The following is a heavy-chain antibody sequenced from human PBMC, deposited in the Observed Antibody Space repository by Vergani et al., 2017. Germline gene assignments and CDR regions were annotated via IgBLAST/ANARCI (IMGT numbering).Heavy chain of an antibody. D-gene: IGHD3-10*01. CDR1: GFTFSSYG. CDR2: ISYDGSNK. V-gene: IGHV3-30*18. CDR3: AKDHRITMVRGGKKYYGMDV. Sequence: QVQLVESGGGVVQPGRSLRLSCAASGFTFSSYGMHWVRQAPGKGLEWVAVISYDGSNKYYADSVKGRFTISRDNSKNTLYLQMNSLRAEDTAGYYCAKDHRITMVRGGKKYYGMDVWGQGTTVTVAS. J-gene: IGHJ6*02.